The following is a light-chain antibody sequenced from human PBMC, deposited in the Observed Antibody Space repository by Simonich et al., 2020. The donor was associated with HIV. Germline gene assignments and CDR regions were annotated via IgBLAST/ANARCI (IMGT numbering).Light chain of an antibody. CDR1: KSISSW. J-gene: IGKJ1*01. CDR2: KAS. Sequence: DIQMTQSPSTLSASVGDRVTITCRASKSISSWLAWYQQKPGKDPKLLIYKASSLESGVPSRFSGSGSETEFTLTISSLQPEDFATYYCQQFNSYAWTFGPGTKVEIK. V-gene: IGKV1-5*03. CDR3: QQFNSYAWT.